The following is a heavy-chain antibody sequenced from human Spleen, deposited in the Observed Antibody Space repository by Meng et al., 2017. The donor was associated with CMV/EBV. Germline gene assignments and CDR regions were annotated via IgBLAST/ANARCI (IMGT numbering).Heavy chain of an antibody. CDR1: GYTFTSYD. Sequence: VSCKASGYTFTSYDINWVRQATGQGLEWMGWMNPNSGNTGYAQKFQGRATITRNTSISTAYMELSSLRSEDTAVYYCATKRAENDYWGQGTLVTVSS. CDR3: ATKRAENDY. V-gene: IGHV1-8*03. CDR2: MNPNSGNT. J-gene: IGHJ4*02.